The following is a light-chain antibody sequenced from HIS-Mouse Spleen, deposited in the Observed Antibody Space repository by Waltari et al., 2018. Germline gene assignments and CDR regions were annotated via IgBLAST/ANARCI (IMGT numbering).Light chain of an antibody. V-gene: IGLV1-51*01. J-gene: IGLJ3*02. Sequence: QSVLTPPPSVSAAPGQKVTISCPGRRPHIGHTYVPWYQQHPGTAPKLLIYDNNKRPSGIPDRFSGSKSGTSATLGITGLQTGDEADYYCGTWDSSLSAWVFGGGTKLTVL. CDR1: RPHIGHTY. CDR3: GTWDSSLSAWV. CDR2: DNN.